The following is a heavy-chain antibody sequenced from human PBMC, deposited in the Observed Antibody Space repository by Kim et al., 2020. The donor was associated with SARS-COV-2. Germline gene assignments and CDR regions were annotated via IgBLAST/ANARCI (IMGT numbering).Heavy chain of an antibody. CDR3: ARDLGMGAFDI. V-gene: IGHV3-21*01. J-gene: IGHJ3*02. CDR1: GFTFSSYS. Sequence: GGSLRLSCAASGFTFSSYSMNWVRQAPGKGLEWVSSISSSSSYIYYADSVKGRFTISRDNAKNSLYLQMNSLRAEDTAVYYCARDLGMGAFDIWGQGTMVTVSS. CDR2: ISSSSSYI. D-gene: IGHD3-16*01.